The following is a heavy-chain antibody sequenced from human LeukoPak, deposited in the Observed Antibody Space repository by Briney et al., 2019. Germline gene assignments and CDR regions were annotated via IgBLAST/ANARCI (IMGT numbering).Heavy chain of an antibody. D-gene: IGHD2-15*01. CDR1: GFTFSSYS. J-gene: IGHJ3*02. V-gene: IGHV3-21*06. Sequence: GGSLRLSCAASGFTFSSYSMNWVRQAPGKGLEWVSSISSSSSYIYYADSVKGRFTISRDNSKNTLHLQMNSLRVEDTAVYYCAKDHLVATPGAFNIWGQGTKVTVS. CDR2: ISSSSSYI. CDR3: AKDHLVATPGAFNI.